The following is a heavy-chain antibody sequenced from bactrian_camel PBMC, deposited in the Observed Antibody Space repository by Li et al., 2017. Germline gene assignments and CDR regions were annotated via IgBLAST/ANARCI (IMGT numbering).Heavy chain of an antibody. CDR2: INTGGLT. D-gene: IGHD3*01. J-gene: IGHJ4*01. V-gene: IGHV3S67*01. Sequence: DVQLVESGGGSVQPGGSLSLSCVASAYTTRPSCMAWFRQTPGKEREALATINTGGLTTVADSVKGRFTISRDNAKNTLYLQMNSLKPEDTAVYYCVTSMLGPNAGFGQGTQVTVS. CDR1: AYTTRPSC.